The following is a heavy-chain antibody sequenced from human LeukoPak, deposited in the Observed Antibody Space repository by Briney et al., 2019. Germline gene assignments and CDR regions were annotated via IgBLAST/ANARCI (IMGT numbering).Heavy chain of an antibody. Sequence: SQTLSLTCIVSGGSISSGSYYWSWIRQPAGKGLEWIGRIYTSGSTNYNPSLKSRVTISVDTSKNQFSLKLSSVTAADTAVYYCARDSHPYCGGDCYPEGAFDIWGQGTMVTVSS. CDR3: ARDSHPYCGGDCYPEGAFDI. D-gene: IGHD2-21*01. J-gene: IGHJ3*02. CDR1: GGSISSGSYY. CDR2: IYTSGST. V-gene: IGHV4-61*02.